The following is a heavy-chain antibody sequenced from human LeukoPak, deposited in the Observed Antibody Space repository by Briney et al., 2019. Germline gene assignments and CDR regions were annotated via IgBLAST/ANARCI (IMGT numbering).Heavy chain of an antibody. Sequence: PSETLSLTCTVSGYSISSGHYWGWIRQPPGKGLEWIGSMYHSGSTYYNPPLKSRVTISEDTSKNQFSLKLSSVTAADTAVYYCARALGELSLLDYWGQGTLVTVSS. CDR1: GYSISSGHY. CDR2: MYHSGST. V-gene: IGHV4-38-2*02. D-gene: IGHD3-16*02. J-gene: IGHJ4*02. CDR3: ARALGELSLLDY.